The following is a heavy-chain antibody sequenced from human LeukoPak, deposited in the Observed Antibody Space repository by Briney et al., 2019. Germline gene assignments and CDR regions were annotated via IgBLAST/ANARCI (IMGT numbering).Heavy chain of an antibody. CDR3: ARDVYARFDY. D-gene: IGHD1-14*01. J-gene: IGHJ4*02. CDR1: GFTFSSYA. Sequence: GGSLRLSCAASGFTFSSYAMSWVRQAPGKGVEWVSAISGSGGSTYYADSVKGRFTISRDNSKNTLYLQMNSLRAEDTAVYYCARDVYARFDYWGQGTLVTVSS. CDR2: ISGSGGST. V-gene: IGHV3-23*01.